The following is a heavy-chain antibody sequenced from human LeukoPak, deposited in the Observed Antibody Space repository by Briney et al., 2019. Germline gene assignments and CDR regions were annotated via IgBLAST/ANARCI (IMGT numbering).Heavy chain of an antibody. CDR3: ASVSSSGWYRPDY. V-gene: IGHV4-34*01. CDR2: INHSGST. Sequence: LKPSETLSLTCAVYGGSFSGYYWSWIRQPPGKGLEWIGEINHSGSTNYNPSLKSRVTISVDTSKNQFSLELSSVTAADTAVYYCASVSSSGWYRPDYWGQGTLVTVSS. CDR1: GGSFSGYY. J-gene: IGHJ4*02. D-gene: IGHD6-19*01.